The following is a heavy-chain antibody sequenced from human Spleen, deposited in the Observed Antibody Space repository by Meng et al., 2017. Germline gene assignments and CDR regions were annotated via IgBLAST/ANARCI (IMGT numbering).Heavy chain of an antibody. Sequence: ASVKVSCKASGYTFTSYGISWVRQAPGQGLEWMGWISAYNGNTNYAQKLQGRVTMTTDTSTSTAYMELRSLRSDDTAVYYCAVDLLSGYYSHYDNWGQGTLVTVSS. CDR2: ISAYNGNT. CDR3: AVDLLSGYYSHYDN. D-gene: IGHD3-9*01. V-gene: IGHV1-18*01. CDR1: GYTFTSYG. J-gene: IGHJ4*02.